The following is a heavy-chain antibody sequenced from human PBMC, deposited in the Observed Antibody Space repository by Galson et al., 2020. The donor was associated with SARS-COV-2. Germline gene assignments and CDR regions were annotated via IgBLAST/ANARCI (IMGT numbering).Heavy chain of an antibody. CDR1: GFVFTNYE. J-gene: IGHJ4*02. CDR3: VRRIRRQFDY. V-gene: IGHV3-48*03. Sequence: EGSLRLSCAASGFVFTNYEMNWVRQTPEKGLEWISTISPSGDHYWCPDSMKGRFIISRDNAKNSVFLQMSGLRVEDTAIYYCVRRIRRQFDYWGQGTVVTVSS. CDR2: ISPSGDHY.